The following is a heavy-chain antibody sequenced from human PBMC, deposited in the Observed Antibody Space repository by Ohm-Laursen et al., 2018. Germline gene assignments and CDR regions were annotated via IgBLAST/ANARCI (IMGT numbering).Heavy chain of an antibody. Sequence: SLRLSCSASGFTFDDYAMHWVRKAPGKGLEWVSGISRNSGSIGYADSVKGRFTISRDNAKNSLYLQMNSLRAEDTALYYCAKDSSGGYYGMHVWGQGTTVTVSS. CDR1: GFTFDDYA. D-gene: IGHD3-10*01. J-gene: IGHJ6*02. CDR3: AKDSSGGYYGMHV. V-gene: IGHV3-9*01. CDR2: ISRNSGSI.